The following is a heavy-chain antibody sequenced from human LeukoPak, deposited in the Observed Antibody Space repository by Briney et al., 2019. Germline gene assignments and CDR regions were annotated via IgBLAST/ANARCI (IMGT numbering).Heavy chain of an antibody. Sequence: SETLSLTCTVSSGSISNGGYYWVWIRQPPGKGLEWIGSIYYSGTNYYNPSLTSRVTISVDTSNNQFSLKLNSVTAADTAVYYCARAVMVAVAGGRFDYWGQGTLVSVSS. J-gene: IGHJ4*02. CDR1: SGSISNGGYY. CDR3: ARAVMVAVAGGRFDY. CDR2: IYYSGTN. D-gene: IGHD6-19*01. V-gene: IGHV4-39*07.